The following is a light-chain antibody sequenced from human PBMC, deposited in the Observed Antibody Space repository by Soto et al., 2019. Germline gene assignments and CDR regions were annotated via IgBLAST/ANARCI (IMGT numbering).Light chain of an antibody. J-gene: IGLJ3*02. CDR1: ASNIGANYD. Sequence: VLAQPPSVSGAPGQRVTISCTGGASNIGANYDVHWYRQLPGTAPKLLIYGTSNRPSGVPDRFSGSKSGTSASLAITGLQAEDEAHYFCQSYDFTLGAFWVFGGGTKVTVL. V-gene: IGLV1-40*01. CDR3: QSYDFTLGAFWV. CDR2: GTS.